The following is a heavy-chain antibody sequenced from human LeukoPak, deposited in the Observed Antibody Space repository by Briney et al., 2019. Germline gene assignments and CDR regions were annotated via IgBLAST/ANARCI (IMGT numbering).Heavy chain of an antibody. Sequence: GASVKVSCKASGYTFTSYDINWVRQATGQGLEWMGWINPNSGGTNYAQKFQGRVTMTRDTSISTAYMELSRLRSDDTAVYYCARHTRQSDAFDIWGQGTMVTVSS. J-gene: IGHJ3*02. D-gene: IGHD2-2*01. CDR1: GYTFTSYD. V-gene: IGHV1-2*02. CDR3: ARHTRQSDAFDI. CDR2: INPNSGGT.